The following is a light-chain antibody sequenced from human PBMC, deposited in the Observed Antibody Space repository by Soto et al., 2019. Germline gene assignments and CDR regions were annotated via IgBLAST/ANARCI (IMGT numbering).Light chain of an antibody. V-gene: IGLV2-14*01. CDR1: SSDVGGYNY. CDR2: DVS. J-gene: IGLJ2*01. Sequence: QSALTQSASVSGSPGQSITISCTGTSSDVGGYNYVSWYQQHPGKAPKLMIYDVSNRPSGVSNRFSGSKSGNTASLTISGLQGEAEADYYCSSYTRSVSVVFGGGTKVTVL. CDR3: SSYTRSVSVV.